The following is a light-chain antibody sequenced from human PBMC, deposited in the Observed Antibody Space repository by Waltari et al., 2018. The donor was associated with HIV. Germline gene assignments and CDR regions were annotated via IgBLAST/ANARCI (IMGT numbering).Light chain of an antibody. CDR1: HNFSSNY. V-gene: IGKV3-20*01. CDR3: QQYGSSPPWT. J-gene: IGKJ1*01. Sequence: EIVLTQSPDTLSLSPGEGATLSCRASHNFSSNYLIWYQKKTGRSPTLLIYGASRRAAGVADRFSGSGSGTDFTLTISRLEPEDFAVYFCQQYGSSPPWTFGQGTKVEVK. CDR2: GAS.